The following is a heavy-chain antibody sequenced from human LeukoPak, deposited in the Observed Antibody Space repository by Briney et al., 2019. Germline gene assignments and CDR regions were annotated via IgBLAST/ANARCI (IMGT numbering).Heavy chain of an antibody. D-gene: IGHD5-18*01. CDR3: AVARFGSWIQFDY. V-gene: IGHV3-7*03. J-gene: IGHJ4*02. CDR1: GFTFSSYW. Sequence: GGSLRLSCAASGFTFSSYWMSWVRQAPGKGLEWVANIKQDGSEKYYVDSVKGRFTISRDNAKNSLYLRMNSLRAEDTAVYYCAVARFGSWIQFDYWGQGTLVTVSS. CDR2: IKQDGSEK.